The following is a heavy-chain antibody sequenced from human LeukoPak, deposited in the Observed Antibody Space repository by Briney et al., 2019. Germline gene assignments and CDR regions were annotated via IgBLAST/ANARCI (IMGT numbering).Heavy chain of an antibody. Sequence: AETLSLTCTVSGGSISSSSYYWGWIRQPPWKGLEWIVSIYYGGDNSGDTYYNPSLKSRVTISVDTSKNQFSLKLSSVTAADTAVYFCARLRGYTDGPPGYWGQGALVTVSS. V-gene: IGHV4-39*01. CDR1: GGSISSSSYY. J-gene: IGHJ4*02. D-gene: IGHD5-18*01. CDR2: IYYGGDNSGDT. CDR3: ARLRGYTDGPPGY.